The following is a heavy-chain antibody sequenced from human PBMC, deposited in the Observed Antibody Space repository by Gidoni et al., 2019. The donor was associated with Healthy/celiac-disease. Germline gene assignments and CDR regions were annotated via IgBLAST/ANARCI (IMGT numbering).Heavy chain of an antibody. CDR1: GSPFGGFW. CDR2: RKQDGSEK. Sequence: EVQLVESGGGLVQPGGSLRLSCAASGSPFGGFWMSWVRQGPGKGLEWVANRKQDGSEKYYVDSVKGRFTISRDNAKNSLYLQMNSLRAEDTAVYYCARDRREKIAARLSWFDPWGQGTLVTVSS. CDR3: ARDRREKIAARLSWFDP. V-gene: IGHV3-7*01. D-gene: IGHD6-6*01. J-gene: IGHJ5*02.